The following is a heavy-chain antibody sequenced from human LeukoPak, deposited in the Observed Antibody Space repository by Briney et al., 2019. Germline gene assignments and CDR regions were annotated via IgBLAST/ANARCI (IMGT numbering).Heavy chain of an antibody. D-gene: IGHD4-11*01. CDR2: IYYSGST. V-gene: IGHV4-31*03. CDR1: GGSISSGGYY. Sequence: SETLSLTCTVSGGSISSGGYYWSWIRQHPGKGLEWIGYIYYSGSTYYNPSLKSRVTISVDTSKNQFSLKLSSVTAADTAVYYCARDRWYSNYPDSYYYMDVWGKGTTVTVSS. CDR3: ARDRWYSNYPDSYYYMDV. J-gene: IGHJ6*03.